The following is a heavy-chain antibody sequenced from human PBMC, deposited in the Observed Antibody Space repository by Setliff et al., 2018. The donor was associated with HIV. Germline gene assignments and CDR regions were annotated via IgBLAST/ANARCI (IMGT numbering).Heavy chain of an antibody. CDR2: ISTYKGNT. D-gene: IGHD5-12*01. V-gene: IGHV1-18*01. J-gene: IGHJ4*02. Sequence: GASVKVSCKASGYTFTSYGISWVRQAPGQGLEWMGWISTYKGNTKYEQKFQGRVTMTTDTSTSTAYMELRSLRSDDTAIYYCARDDRAVATILWGQGTLVTVSS. CDR1: GYTFTSYG. CDR3: ARDDRAVATIL.